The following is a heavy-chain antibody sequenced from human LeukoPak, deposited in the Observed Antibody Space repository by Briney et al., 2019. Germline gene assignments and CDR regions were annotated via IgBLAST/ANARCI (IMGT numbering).Heavy chain of an antibody. CDR1: GFTLSSYA. D-gene: IGHD2-2*01. V-gene: IGHV3-30*18. Sequence: GGSLRLSCAASGFTLSSYAMHWVRQAPAKGLEWVTVISTDGKDKKYADSVKGRFAISRDNSKNTLDLQMNSLRAEDTALYYCAKDQKWGPAGYYFDSWGQGTLVTVSS. J-gene: IGHJ4*02. CDR3: AKDQKWGPAGYYFDS. CDR2: ISTDGKDK.